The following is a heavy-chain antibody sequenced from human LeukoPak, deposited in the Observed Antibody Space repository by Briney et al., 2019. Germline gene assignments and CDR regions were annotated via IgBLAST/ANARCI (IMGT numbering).Heavy chain of an antibody. D-gene: IGHD2-2*02. Sequence: GGSLRLSCAASELMFSSYAMSWVRQAPGKGLEWVSGISDDSGSTYYADSVRGRFTISRDSSKNTLYLQMNSLRAEDTAMYYCANSPDCSNTRCYNYWGQGTLVTVSS. CDR3: ANSPDCSNTRCYNY. J-gene: IGHJ4*02. CDR2: ISDDSGST. CDR1: ELMFSSYA. V-gene: IGHV3-23*01.